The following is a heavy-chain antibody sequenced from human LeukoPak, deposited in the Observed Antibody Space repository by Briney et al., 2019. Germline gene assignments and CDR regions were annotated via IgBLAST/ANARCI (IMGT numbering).Heavy chain of an antibody. CDR3: ARGSANYYDSSGYYYLSLDY. J-gene: IGHJ4*02. D-gene: IGHD3-22*01. CDR1: GFIFSIYA. V-gene: IGHV3-30*04. CDR2: ISYDGSNK. Sequence: GGSLRLSCAASGFIFSIYAMHWVRQAPGKGLEWVALISYDGSNKYYADSVKGRFTISRDNSKNTLYLQMNSLRAEDTTVYYCARGSANYYDSSGYYYLSLDYWGQGTLVTVSS.